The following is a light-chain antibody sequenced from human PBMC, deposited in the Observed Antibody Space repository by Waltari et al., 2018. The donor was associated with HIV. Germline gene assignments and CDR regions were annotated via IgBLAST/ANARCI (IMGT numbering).Light chain of an antibody. CDR2: KDD. V-gene: IGLV3-1*01. CDR3: QAWDSITWV. CDR1: MLVDKF. Sequence: SYDLTQPPSVSVSPGQTASITCSGDMLVDKFVAWYQQKPGQSPLLVIYKDDKRPSGIPERVSGSNSGNTATLTIRGTQAMDEADYYCQAWDSITWVFGGGTKLTVL. J-gene: IGLJ3*02.